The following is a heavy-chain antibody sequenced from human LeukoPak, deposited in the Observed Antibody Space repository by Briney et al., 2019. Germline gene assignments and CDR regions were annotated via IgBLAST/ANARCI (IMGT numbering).Heavy chain of an antibody. Sequence: GGSLRLSCAASGFTFSSYALHWVRQAPGKGLEYVAGISSNGGSTYHANSVKGRFTISRDNSKNTLYLQMGSLRGDDVAVYYCARAETLSRMFDYWGQGTLVTVSS. V-gene: IGHV3-64*01. CDR1: GFTFSSYA. CDR3: ARAETLSRMFDY. D-gene: IGHD3-16*02. CDR2: ISSNGGST. J-gene: IGHJ4*02.